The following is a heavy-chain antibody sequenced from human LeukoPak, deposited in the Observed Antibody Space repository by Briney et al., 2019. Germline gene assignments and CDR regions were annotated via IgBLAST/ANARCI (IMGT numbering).Heavy chain of an antibody. CDR1: GYTFTSYY. Sequence: ASVKVSCKASGYTFTSYYIHWVRQAPGQGLEWMGAINPSDISTTYAQKFQGRVTMTRDTHTSTGYMQLTSLRSEDTAVYYCGRVNSGGYRLDYWGQGTLVTVPS. J-gene: IGHJ4*02. CDR2: INPSDIST. CDR3: GRVNSGGYRLDY. V-gene: IGHV1-46*01. D-gene: IGHD2-15*01.